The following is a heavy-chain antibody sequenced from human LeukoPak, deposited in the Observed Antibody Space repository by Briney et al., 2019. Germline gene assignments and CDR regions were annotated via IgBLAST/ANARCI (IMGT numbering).Heavy chain of an antibody. V-gene: IGHV4-34*01. CDR2: INHSGST. CDR3: ARVGHYYDSGSYYDARGTFDY. J-gene: IGHJ4*02. CDR1: GGSFSGYY. D-gene: IGHD3-10*01. Sequence: SETLSLTRAVYGGSFSGYYWSWIRQPPGKGLEWIGEINHSGSTNYNPSLKSRVTISVDTSNNQFSLKLSSVTAADTAVYYCARVGHYYDSGSYYDARGTFDYWGQGTLVTVSS.